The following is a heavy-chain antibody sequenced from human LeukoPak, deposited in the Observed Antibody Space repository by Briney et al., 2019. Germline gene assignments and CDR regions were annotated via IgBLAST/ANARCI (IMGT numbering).Heavy chain of an antibody. J-gene: IGHJ4*02. Sequence: GGSLRLSCAASGVTFSNYEMNWVRQAPGKGLEWISYINGRGSTINYADSVKGRFTISRDNAKNSLYLQIYSLRVEDTAVYYCVGSANLADWGQGTLVTVSS. CDR1: GVTFSNYE. V-gene: IGHV3-48*03. CDR3: VGSANLAD. D-gene: IGHD4/OR15-4a*01. CDR2: INGRGSTI.